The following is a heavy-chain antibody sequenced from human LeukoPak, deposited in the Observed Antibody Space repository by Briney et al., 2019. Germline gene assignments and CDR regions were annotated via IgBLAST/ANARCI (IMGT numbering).Heavy chain of an antibody. D-gene: IGHD6-13*01. CDR3: ARRVGYSSSRFDP. Sequence: PSETLSLTCDDYGGSFSGYYWSWIHQPPGKGLEWIGEINHSGSTNYNPSLKSRVTISVDTSKNQFSLKLSSVTAADTAVYYCARRVGYSSSRFDPWGQGTLVTVSS. J-gene: IGHJ5*02. CDR2: INHSGST. CDR1: GGSFSGYY. V-gene: IGHV4-34*01.